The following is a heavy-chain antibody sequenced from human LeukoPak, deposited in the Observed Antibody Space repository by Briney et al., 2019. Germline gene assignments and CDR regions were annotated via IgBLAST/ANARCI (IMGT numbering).Heavy chain of an antibody. CDR2: GYFRGNT. D-gene: IGHD3-22*01. V-gene: IGHV4-31*03. J-gene: IGHJ4*02. CDR1: GGSISSGAYY. CDR3: VGKYYYDSGGYYYADY. Sequence: PSETLSLTCTVSGGSISSGAYYWSWIRQLPGKGLEWIGYGYFRGNTFYNPSLKSRVTISVDTSNNQFSLQLSSVTAADTAVYYCVGKYYYDSGGYYYADYWGQGTLVTVSS.